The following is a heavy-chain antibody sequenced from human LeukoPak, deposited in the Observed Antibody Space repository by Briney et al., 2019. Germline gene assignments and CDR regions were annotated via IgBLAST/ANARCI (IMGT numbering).Heavy chain of an antibody. V-gene: IGHV4-59*01. CDR1: GGSKSSYY. CDR2: IYYSGST. J-gene: IGHJ3*02. CDR3: ARVTYYYDSSGYAFDI. Sequence: SETLSLTCTVSGGSKSSYYWSWLGQPPGKGLEWLGYIYYSGSTNYNPSLKSRVTISVDTSKNQFSLKVNSVTAADTAVYYCARVTYYYDSSGYAFDIWGQGTMVTVSS. D-gene: IGHD3-22*01.